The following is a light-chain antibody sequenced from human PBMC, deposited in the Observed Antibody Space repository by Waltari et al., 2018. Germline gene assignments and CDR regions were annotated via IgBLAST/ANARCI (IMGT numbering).Light chain of an antibody. J-gene: IGKJ1*01. V-gene: IGKV3-11*01. Sequence: EVVLTQSPATLSLSPGERATLSCRASQSVSSFLAWYQQKPGQAPRLLIYDASNRATGIPARFSGSGSGTEFTLTIDSLQPDDFATYYCQQYNRFSPFGQGTNVEVK. CDR3: QQYNRFSP. CDR1: QSVSSF. CDR2: DAS.